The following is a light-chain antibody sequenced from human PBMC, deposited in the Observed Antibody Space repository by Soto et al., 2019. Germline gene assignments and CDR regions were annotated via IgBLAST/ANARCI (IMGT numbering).Light chain of an antibody. CDR3: QSADSSDSFRVV. CDR2: KDS. J-gene: IGLJ2*01. V-gene: IGLV3-25*03. Sequence: SYELTQPPSVSVSPGQTARITCSGDVLPKQFVYWYQQKSGQAPVLVIYKDSDRPSGIPERFSGSTSGTTVTLTISAVQAEDEADYYCQSADSSDSFRVVFGGGTKVTVL. CDR1: VLPKQF.